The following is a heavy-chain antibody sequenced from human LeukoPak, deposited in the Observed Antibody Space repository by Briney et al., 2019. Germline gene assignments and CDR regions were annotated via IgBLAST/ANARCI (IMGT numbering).Heavy chain of an antibody. Sequence: GGSLRLSCVASGFNFTNAWMSWVRQAPGKGLEWVANIKQDGTEKYYVDSVKGRFTISRDNAKNSLYLQMNSLRVEDTAVYYCAKLAKYFYGSETYYFFEHWGQGTPVTASS. CDR3: AKLAKYFYGSETYYFFEH. CDR2: IKQDGTEK. J-gene: IGHJ4*02. D-gene: IGHD3-10*01. CDR1: GFNFTNAW. V-gene: IGHV3-7*01.